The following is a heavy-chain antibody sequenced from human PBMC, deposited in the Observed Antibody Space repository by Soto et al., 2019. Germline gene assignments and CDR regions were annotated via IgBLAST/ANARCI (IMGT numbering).Heavy chain of an antibody. D-gene: IGHD2-8*01. CDR1: GFTFSSYS. Sequence: PGGSLRLSCAASGFTFSSYSMNWVRQAPGKGLEWVSFISSSSSYIYYADSVKGRFTISRDNAKNSVYLQMNSLRAEDTAVYYCERVGEDIVLTSEWWGQGTLVTVSS. CDR2: ISSSSSYI. J-gene: IGHJ4*02. CDR3: ERVGEDIVLTSEW. V-gene: IGHV3-21*01.